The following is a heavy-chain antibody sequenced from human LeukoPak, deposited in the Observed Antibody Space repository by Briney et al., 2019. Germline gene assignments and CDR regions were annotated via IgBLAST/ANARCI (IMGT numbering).Heavy chain of an antibody. CDR2: IYYTGST. D-gene: IGHD3-10*01. CDR3: ARHSGSGSLSRPFDP. Sequence: SETLSLTCSVSGGSVTSGGFYWGWLRQPPGKGPEWIATIYYTGSTYYNPSLQSRVTISIDTSKNQLSLGLTSVTATDTAVYHCARHSGSGSLSRPFDPWGQGTLVTVSS. J-gene: IGHJ5*02. CDR1: GGSVTSGGFY. V-gene: IGHV4-39*01.